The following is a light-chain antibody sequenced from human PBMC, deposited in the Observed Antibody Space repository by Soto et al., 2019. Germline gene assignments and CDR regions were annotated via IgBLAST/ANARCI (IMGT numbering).Light chain of an antibody. CDR2: DAS. CDR1: QSVSSY. Sequence: EIVLTQSPATLSLSPGERATLSCRASQSVSSYLAWYQQKPGQAPRLLVYDASNRATGIPARFSGSGSGTDFTLTISSLEPGDFAVYYCQQRSNWPRTWTFGQGTKV. J-gene: IGKJ1*01. CDR3: QQRSNWPRTWT. V-gene: IGKV3-11*01.